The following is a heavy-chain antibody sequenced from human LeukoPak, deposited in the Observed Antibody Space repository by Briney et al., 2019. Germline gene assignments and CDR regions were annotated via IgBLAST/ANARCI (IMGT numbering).Heavy chain of an antibody. V-gene: IGHV1-46*01. CDR2: INPSGGST. Sequence: GASVKVSCKASGYTFTSYYMHWVRQAPGQGLEWMGIINPSGGSTSYAQEFQGRVTMTRDTSTSTVYMELSSLRSEDTAVYYCARDLEGYSSSWYVTPAATRTGYYYYGMDVWGQGTTVTVSS. D-gene: IGHD6-13*01. CDR3: ARDLEGYSSSWYVTPAATRTGYYYYGMDV. J-gene: IGHJ6*02. CDR1: GYTFTSYY.